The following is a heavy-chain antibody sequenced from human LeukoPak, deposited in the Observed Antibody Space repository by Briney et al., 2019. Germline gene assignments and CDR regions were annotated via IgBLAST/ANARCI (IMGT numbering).Heavy chain of an antibody. CDR3: ARGPTYCSGGSCYFYYYYGMDV. V-gene: IGHV3-7*04. J-gene: IGHJ6*02. CDR1: GFTFSKYA. CDR2: IKQDGSEK. Sequence: GGSLRLSCAASGFTFSKYAMSWVRQAPGKGLEWVANIKQDGSEKYYVDSVKGRFTISRDNAKNSLYLQMNSLRAEDTAVYYCARGPTYCSGGSCYFYYYYGMDVWGQGTTVTVSS. D-gene: IGHD2-15*01.